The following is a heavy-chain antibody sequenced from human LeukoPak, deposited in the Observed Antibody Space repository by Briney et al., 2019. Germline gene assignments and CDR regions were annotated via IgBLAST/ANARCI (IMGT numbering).Heavy chain of an antibody. CDR3: ASRETPNYYDSSGYIPDDY. J-gene: IGHJ4*02. D-gene: IGHD3-22*01. V-gene: IGHV4-39*01. CDR1: GGSISSSSYY. Sequence: SETLSLTCTVSGGSISSSSYYWGWIRQPPGKGLEWIVSIYYSGSTYYNPSLKSRVTISVDTSKNQFSLKLSSVTAADTAVYYCASRETPNYYDSSGYIPDDYWGQGTLVTVSS. CDR2: IYYSGST.